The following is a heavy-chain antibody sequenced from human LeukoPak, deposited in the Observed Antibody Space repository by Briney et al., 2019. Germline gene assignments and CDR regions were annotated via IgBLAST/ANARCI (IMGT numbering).Heavy chain of an antibody. CDR2: IGTVGDT. D-gene: IGHD4-23*01. Sequence: GGSLRLSCAASGFTFSSYDMHWVRQATGKGLEWVSSIGTVGDTYYSGSVKGRFTISRDRGKNSLYLQMNSLRVGDTAVYYCARGDYGGTSLSFDYWGQGALVTVSS. V-gene: IGHV3-13*01. CDR1: GFTFSSYD. J-gene: IGHJ4*02. CDR3: ARGDYGGTSLSFDY.